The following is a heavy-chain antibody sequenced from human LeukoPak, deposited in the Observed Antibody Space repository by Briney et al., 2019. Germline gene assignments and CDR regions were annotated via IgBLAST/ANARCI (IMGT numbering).Heavy chain of an antibody. D-gene: IGHD2-2*01. V-gene: IGHV4-34*01. CDR2: INHSGST. J-gene: IGHJ6*03. CDR3: ARGGRGRVPAAHMDV. CDR1: GGSFSGYY. Sequence: SETLSLTCAVYGGSFSGYYWSWIRQPPGKGLEWIGEINHSGSTNYNPPLKSRVTISVDTSKNQFSPKLSSVTAADTAVYYCARGGRGRVPAAHMDVWGKGTTVTVSS.